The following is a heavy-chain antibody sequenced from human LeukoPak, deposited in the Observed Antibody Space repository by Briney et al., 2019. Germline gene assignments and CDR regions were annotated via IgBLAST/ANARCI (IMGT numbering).Heavy chain of an antibody. CDR3: AREWDIVATTIPYYFDY. Sequence: SETLSLTCAVSGGSISSGGYSWSWIRQPPGKGLEWIGYIYHSGSTYYNPSLKSRVTISVDTSKNQFSLKLSSVTAADTAVYYCAREWDIVATTIPYYFDYWGQGTLVTVSS. J-gene: IGHJ4*02. D-gene: IGHD5-12*01. CDR2: IYHSGST. CDR1: GGSISSGGYS. V-gene: IGHV4-30-2*01.